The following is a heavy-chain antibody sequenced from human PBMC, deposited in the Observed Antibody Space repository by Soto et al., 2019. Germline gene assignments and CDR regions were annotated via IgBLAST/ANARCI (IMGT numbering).Heavy chain of an antibody. CDR1: GGSFSGYY. Sequence: KSSETLSLTCAVYGGSFSGYYWSWIRQPPGKGLEWIGEINHSGSTNYNPSLKSRVTISVDTSKNQFSLKLSSVTAADTAVYYCARGQARGIAARRYYGMDVWGQGTTVTVSS. V-gene: IGHV4-34*01. J-gene: IGHJ6*02. CDR3: ARGQARGIAARRYYGMDV. D-gene: IGHD6-6*01. CDR2: INHSGST.